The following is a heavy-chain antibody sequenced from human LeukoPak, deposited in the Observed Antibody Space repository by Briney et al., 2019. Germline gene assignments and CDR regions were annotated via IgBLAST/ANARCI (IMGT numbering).Heavy chain of an antibody. Sequence: SSETLSLTCAVSGGSISGSYWSWVRQPPGKGLEWIAYMYNSGSTNYNPSLKSRVTISIDTSKNQFSLKLSSLTAADTAIYYCARGIESYGDYGYWGQGILVTVSS. CDR2: MYNSGST. V-gene: IGHV4-59*01. CDR1: GGSISGSY. J-gene: IGHJ4*02. CDR3: ARGIESYGDYGY. D-gene: IGHD4-17*01.